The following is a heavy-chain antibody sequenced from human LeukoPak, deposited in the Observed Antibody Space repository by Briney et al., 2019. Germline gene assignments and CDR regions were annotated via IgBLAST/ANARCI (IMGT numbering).Heavy chain of an antibody. Sequence: GGSLRLSCAASGFTFSSYAMSWVRQAPGKGLEWVSAISGSGGSTYYADSVKGRFTISRDNSKNTLYLQMNSLRAEDTAVYYCAKQSLWFGELSLYYYYMDVWGKGTTVTISS. CDR3: AKQSLWFGELSLYYYYMDV. CDR2: ISGSGGST. CDR1: GFTFSSYA. D-gene: IGHD3-10*01. V-gene: IGHV3-23*01. J-gene: IGHJ6*03.